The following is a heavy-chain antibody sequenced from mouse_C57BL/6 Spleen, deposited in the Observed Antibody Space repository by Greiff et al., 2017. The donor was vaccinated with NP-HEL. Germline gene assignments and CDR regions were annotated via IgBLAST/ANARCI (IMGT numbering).Heavy chain of an antibody. Sequence: QVQLKQSGAELVKPGASVKVSCKASGYTFTSYWMHWVKQRPGQGLEWIGRIHPSDSDTNYNQKFKGKATLTVDKSSSTAYMQLSSLTSEDSAVYYCAIKTTVALEETYFDYWGQGTTLTVSS. CDR3: AIKTTVALEETYFDY. D-gene: IGHD1-1*01. CDR1: GYTFTSYW. CDR2: IHPSDSDT. J-gene: IGHJ2*01. V-gene: IGHV1-74*01.